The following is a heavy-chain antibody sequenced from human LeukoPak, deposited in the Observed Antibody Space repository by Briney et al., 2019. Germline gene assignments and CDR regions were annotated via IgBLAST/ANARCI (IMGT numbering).Heavy chain of an antibody. CDR1: GGSISSGDYY. D-gene: IGHD6-19*01. Sequence: PSETLSLTCTVSGGSISSGDYYWSWIRQPPGKGLEWIGYIYYSGSTYYNPSLKSRVTISVDTSKNQFSLKLSSVTAADTAVYYCARDSSGWSGVYYYGMDVWGQGTTVTVSS. J-gene: IGHJ6*02. CDR3: ARDSSGWSGVYYYGMDV. CDR2: IYYSGST. V-gene: IGHV4-30-4*01.